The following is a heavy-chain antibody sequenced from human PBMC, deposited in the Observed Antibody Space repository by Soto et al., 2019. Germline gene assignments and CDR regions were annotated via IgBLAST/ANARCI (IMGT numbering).Heavy chain of an antibody. V-gene: IGHV3-21*01. J-gene: IGHJ5*02. CDR2: ISSSSSYI. D-gene: IGHD6-19*01. CDR1: GFTFSSYS. Sequence: PGGSLRLSCAASGFTFSSYSMNWVRQAPGKGLEWVSSISSSSSYIYYADSVKGRFTISRDNAKNSLYLQMNSLRAEDTAVYYCASGYSSGWYGPFDPWGQGTLVTVSS. CDR3: ASGYSSGWYGPFDP.